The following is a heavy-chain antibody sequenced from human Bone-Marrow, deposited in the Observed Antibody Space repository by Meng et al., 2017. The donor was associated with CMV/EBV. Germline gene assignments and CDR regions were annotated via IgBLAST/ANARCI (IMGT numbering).Heavy chain of an antibody. J-gene: IGHJ5*02. V-gene: IGHV4-39*07. CDR2: MYYSGST. D-gene: IGHD3-3*01. CDR3: ATTYNFRTFDP. CDR1: GGSISSSGYY. Sequence: SETLSLTCTVSGGSISSSGYYWGWIRQPPGRGLEWIGSMYYSGSTYYSPSLKSRLTMLIDTSKNQFSLKLSSVTAADTAIFYRATTYNFRTFDPWGQGTLVTVSS.